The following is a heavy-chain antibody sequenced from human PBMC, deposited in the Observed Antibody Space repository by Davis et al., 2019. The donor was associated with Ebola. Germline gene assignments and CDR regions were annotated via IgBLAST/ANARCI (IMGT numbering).Heavy chain of an antibody. Sequence: ASLKISCKASAYTFTDYYIHWGLHAPGQGHEWMVWMNPNGGTPRSLHKFQGRFTMTRQTSISTAYMELSSLRSDDTAVYYCARALPLGAMVSASTPYGLDVWGQGTTVTVSS. V-gene: IGHV1-2*07. CDR3: ARALPLGAMVSASTPYGLDV. D-gene: IGHD2-15*01. J-gene: IGHJ6*02. CDR2: MNPNGGTP. CDR1: AYTFTDYY.